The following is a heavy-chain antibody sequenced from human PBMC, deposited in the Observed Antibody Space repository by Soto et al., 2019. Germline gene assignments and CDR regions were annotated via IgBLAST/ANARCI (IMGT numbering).Heavy chain of an antibody. CDR1: GGSISSYY. CDR2: IYFSGST. J-gene: IGHJ4*02. D-gene: IGHD4-17*01. CDR3: ARDRTSYGDYDY. Sequence: QVQLQESGPGLVKPSETLSLTCTVSGGSISSYYWSWIRQPPGKGLEWIGYIYFSGSTSYNPSLKSRVTISVDTSKNQFSLKLISVTAADTAVYFCARDRTSYGDYDYWGQGTLVTVSS. V-gene: IGHV4-59*01.